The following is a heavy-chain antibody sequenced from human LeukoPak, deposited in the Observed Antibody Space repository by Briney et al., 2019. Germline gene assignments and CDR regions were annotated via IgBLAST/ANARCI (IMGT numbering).Heavy chain of an antibody. CDR2: ISYDGSNK. CDR1: GFTFSSYA. D-gene: IGHD3-10*01. V-gene: IGHV3-30*04. CDR3: ARDLMVRGVTPRINAFDI. Sequence: PGRSLRLSCAASGFTFSSYAMHWVRQAPGKGLEWVAVISYDGSNKYYAGSVKGRFTISRDNSKNTLYLQMNSLRAEDTAVYYCARDLMVRGVTPRINAFDIWGQGTMVTVSS. J-gene: IGHJ3*02.